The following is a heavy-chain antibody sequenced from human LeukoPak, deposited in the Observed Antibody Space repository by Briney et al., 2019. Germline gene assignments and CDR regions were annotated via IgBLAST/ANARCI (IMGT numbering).Heavy chain of an antibody. D-gene: IGHD6-13*01. J-gene: IGHJ5*02. CDR1: GLTFSSYG. Sequence: GGSLRLSCAASGLTFSSYGMHWVRQAPGKGLEWVAFIRYDGSNKYYADSVKGRFTISRDNSKNTLYLQMNSLRAEDTAVYYCAKDRLAAAGIRGGWFDPWGQGTLVTVSS. V-gene: IGHV3-30*02. CDR3: AKDRLAAAGIRGGWFDP. CDR2: IRYDGSNK.